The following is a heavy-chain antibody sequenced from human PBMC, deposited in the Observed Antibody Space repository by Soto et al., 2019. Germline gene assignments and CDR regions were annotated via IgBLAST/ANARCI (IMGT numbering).Heavy chain of an antibody. Sequence: QVQLVQSGAEVKKPGSSVKVSCKASGGTFSSYAISWVRQAPGQGLEWMGGIIPIFGTANYAQKFQGRVKITADESTSTAYMELSSLRSEDTAVYYCARDNTAMDPYYYYYGMDVWGQGTTVTVSS. J-gene: IGHJ6*02. D-gene: IGHD5-18*01. V-gene: IGHV1-69*12. CDR2: IIPIFGTA. CDR1: GGTFSSYA. CDR3: ARDNTAMDPYYYYYGMDV.